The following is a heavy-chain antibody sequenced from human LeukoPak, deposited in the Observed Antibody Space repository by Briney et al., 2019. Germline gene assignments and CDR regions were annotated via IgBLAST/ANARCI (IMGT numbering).Heavy chain of an antibody. V-gene: IGHV3-11*01. CDR3: ARVSESYDDSSGYYYFDF. Sequence: GGSLRLSCAASGFTFSDYYISWIREAPGKGLEWVSYISSSGSTIYYADSVKGRFTISRDNAKNSLYLQMNSLRAEDTAVYYCARVSESYDDSSGYYYFDFWGQGTLVSVSS. CDR1: GFTFSDYY. J-gene: IGHJ4*02. CDR2: ISSSGSTI. D-gene: IGHD3-22*01.